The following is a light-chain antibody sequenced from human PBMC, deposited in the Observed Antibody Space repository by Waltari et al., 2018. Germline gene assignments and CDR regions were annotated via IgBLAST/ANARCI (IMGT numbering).Light chain of an antibody. Sequence: QSVLTQPPSVSAAPGQRVTISCSGGSSNIGNNYVSWYRQFPGTAPKLLIYEDSEGPSGIPGRVSGSKSGTSATLDITGLQAGDEADYYCGTWESSLSGAVFGGGTHLTV. CDR1: SSNIGNNY. CDR3: GTWESSLSGAV. V-gene: IGLV1-51*02. J-gene: IGLJ7*01. CDR2: EDS.